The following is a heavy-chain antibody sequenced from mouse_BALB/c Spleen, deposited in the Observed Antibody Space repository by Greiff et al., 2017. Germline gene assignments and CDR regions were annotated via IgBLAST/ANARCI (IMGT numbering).Heavy chain of an antibody. J-gene: IGHJ3*01. CDR1: GFTFTDYY. V-gene: IGHV7-3*02. Sequence: EVKLQESGGGLVQPGGSLRLSCATSGFTFTDYYMSWVRQPPGKALEWLGFIRNKANGYTTEYSASVKGRFTISRDNSQSILYLQMNTLRAEDSATYYCARGGHPAWFAYWGQGTLVTVSA. CDR2: IRNKANGYTT. CDR3: ARGGHPAWFAY.